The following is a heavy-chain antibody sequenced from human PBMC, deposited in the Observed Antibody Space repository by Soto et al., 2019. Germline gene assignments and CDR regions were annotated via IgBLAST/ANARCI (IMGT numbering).Heavy chain of an antibody. Sequence: SGPTLVNPTETLTLTCTASGFSLSNARMGVSWIRQPPGKALEWLAHIFSNDEKSYSTSLKSRLTISKDTSKSQVVLTMTNMDPVDTATYYCARGELYYDFWSGYLISLPPDVWGQGTTVTVSS. CDR2: IFSNDEK. D-gene: IGHD3-3*01. V-gene: IGHV2-26*01. CDR1: GFSLSNARMG. J-gene: IGHJ6*02. CDR3: ARGELYYDFWSGYLISLPPDV.